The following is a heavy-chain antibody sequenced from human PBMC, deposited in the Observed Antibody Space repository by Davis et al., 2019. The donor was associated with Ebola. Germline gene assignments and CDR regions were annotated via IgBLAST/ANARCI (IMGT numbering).Heavy chain of an antibody. Sequence: GESLKISCAASGFTFSSYWMHWVRQAPGKGLVWVSRINSDGSSPSYADSVKGRFTISRDNAKNTLYLQMNSLRAEDTAVYYCAVTPKYWYYFDYWGQGTLVTVSS. CDR2: INSDGSSP. D-gene: IGHD4-23*01. V-gene: IGHV3-74*01. CDR1: GFTFSSYW. J-gene: IGHJ4*02. CDR3: AVTPKYWYYFDY.